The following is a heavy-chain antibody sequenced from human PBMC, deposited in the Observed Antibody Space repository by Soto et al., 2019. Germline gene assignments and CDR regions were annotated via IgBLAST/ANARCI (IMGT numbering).Heavy chain of an antibody. CDR2: ISSSGSTI. V-gene: IGHV3-48*03. Sequence: EVQLVESGGGLVQPGGSLRLSCAASGFTFSSYEMNWVRQAPGKGLEWVSYISSSGSTIYYADSVKGRFTISRDNAKNSLYLQMNSLRAEDTAVYYCARDGRYCSGGSCYRLFDYWGQGTLVTVSS. CDR3: ARDGRYCSGGSCYRLFDY. D-gene: IGHD2-15*01. J-gene: IGHJ4*02. CDR1: GFTFSSYE.